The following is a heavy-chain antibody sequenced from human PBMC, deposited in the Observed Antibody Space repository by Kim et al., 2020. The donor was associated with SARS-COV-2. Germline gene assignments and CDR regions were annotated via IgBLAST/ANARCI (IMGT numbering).Heavy chain of an antibody. J-gene: IGHJ6*02. D-gene: IGHD3-3*01. V-gene: IGHV1-69*01. CDR3: ARELNDFGVAGGMDV. Sequence: QKYQGRVTITADESTGTAYMELSSLRSEDTAVYYCARELNDFGVAGGMDVWGQGTTVTVSS.